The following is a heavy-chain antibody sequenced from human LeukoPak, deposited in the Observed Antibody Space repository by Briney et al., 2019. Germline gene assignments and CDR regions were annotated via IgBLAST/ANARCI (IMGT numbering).Heavy chain of an antibody. V-gene: IGHV3-23*01. CDR2: ISGSGGST. CDR1: GFTFSSYA. Sequence: GGSLRLSCAAAGFTFSSYAMSWVRQAPGKGLEWVSAISGSGGSTYYADSVKGRFTISRDNSKNTLYLQMNSLRAEDTAVYYCAKDLYDSSGYLWFDPWGQGTLVTVSS. CDR3: AKDLYDSSGYLWFDP. D-gene: IGHD3-22*01. J-gene: IGHJ5*02.